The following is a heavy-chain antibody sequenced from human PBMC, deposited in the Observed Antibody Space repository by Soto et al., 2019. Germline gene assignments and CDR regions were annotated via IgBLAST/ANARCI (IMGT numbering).Heavy chain of an antibody. V-gene: IGHV4-34*01. CDR1: GGSLSGYY. J-gene: IGHJ4*02. D-gene: IGHD5-12*01. CDR2: VKDGGHT. Sequence: VQLQQWGAGLLKPSETLSLNCAVTGGSLSGYYWSWIRQPPGKGLEWIGEVKDGGHTNYSPSLRGRVTISSDTSNNQVSLRLNSVTAADTGVYYCARGQEGVVATHWDQGSLVTVSS. CDR3: ARGQEGVVATH.